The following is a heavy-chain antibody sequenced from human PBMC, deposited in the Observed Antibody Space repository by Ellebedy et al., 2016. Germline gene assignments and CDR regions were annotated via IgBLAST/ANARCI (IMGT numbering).Heavy chain of an antibody. J-gene: IGHJ4*02. CDR1: GFSVSSNY. CDR3: ARDPVVPAIFDY. D-gene: IGHD2-2*01. Sequence: GGSLRLSCVVSGFSVSSNYLSWVRQAPGKGLEWVSVIYAGGSTFYADSVKGRFTISRDNADNTLYLQMNSLRVEDTAVYYCARDPVVPAIFDYWGQGSVVTVSS. V-gene: IGHV3-66*01. CDR2: IYAGGST.